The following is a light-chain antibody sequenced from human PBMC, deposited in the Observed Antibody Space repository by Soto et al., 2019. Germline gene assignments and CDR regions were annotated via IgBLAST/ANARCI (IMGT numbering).Light chain of an antibody. CDR1: SSNFGAGND. CDR2: GNN. Sequence: QSVLTQPPSVSGAPGQRVTISCTGSSSNFGAGNDVQWYQQLPGTAHKLLIFGNNNPPSGVPDRFSCAKSGTSASLAISVLQAEDEADYYCQSYDSSLRGYVFGTGTKLTVL. CDR3: QSYDSSLRGYV. J-gene: IGLJ1*01. V-gene: IGLV1-40*01.